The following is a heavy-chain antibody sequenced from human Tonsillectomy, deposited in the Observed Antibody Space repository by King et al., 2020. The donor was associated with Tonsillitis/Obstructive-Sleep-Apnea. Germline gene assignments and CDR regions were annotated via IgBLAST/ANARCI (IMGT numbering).Heavy chain of an antibody. CDR1: GFTFSNAW. D-gene: IGHD2-2*01. CDR2: IKSKTDGGTT. CDR3: TTGQVIVVVPAAMTGDYYYYYMDV. V-gene: IGHV3-15*01. Sequence: VPLVESGGGLVKPGGSLRLSCAASGFTFSNAWMSWVRQAPGKGLEWVGRIKSKTDGGTTDYAAPVKGRFTISRDDSKNTLYLQMNSLKTEETAVYYCTTGQVIVVVPAAMTGDYYYYYMDVWGKGTTVTVSS. J-gene: IGHJ6*03.